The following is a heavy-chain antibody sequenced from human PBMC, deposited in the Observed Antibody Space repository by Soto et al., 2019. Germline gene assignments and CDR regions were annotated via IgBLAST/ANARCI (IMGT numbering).Heavy chain of an antibody. V-gene: IGHV1-18*01. J-gene: IGHJ1*01. D-gene: IGHD7-27*01. CDR3: SRAISSTWAKTGVDA. CDR2: ISVDSGEA. Sequence: QIRLEQSVSEVRKPGASVTVSCKASGYTFRSYGVTWVRQAPGQGLEWLGWISVDSGEATYAQSLKDRLTFTADASATTAFMELKRLRSDDTAIYYCSRAISSTWAKTGVDAWGQGTLVTVSS. CDR1: GYTFRSYG.